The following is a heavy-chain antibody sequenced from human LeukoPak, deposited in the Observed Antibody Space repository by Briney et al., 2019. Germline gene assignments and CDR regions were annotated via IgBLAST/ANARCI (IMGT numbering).Heavy chain of an antibody. D-gene: IGHD2-15*01. CDR2: INHSGST. CDR1: GGSISSSYYY. V-gene: IGHV4-39*07. J-gene: IGHJ4*02. CDR3: ARGLYSLDY. Sequence: SETLSLTCTVSGGSISSSYYYWGWIRQPPGKGLEWIGEINHSGSTNYNPSLKSRVTISVDTSKNQFSLKLSSVTAADTAVYYCARGLYSLDYWGQGTLVTVSS.